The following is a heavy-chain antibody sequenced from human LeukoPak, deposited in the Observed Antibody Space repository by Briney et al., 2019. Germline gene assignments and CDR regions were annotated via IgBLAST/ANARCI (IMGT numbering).Heavy chain of an antibody. CDR2: IYYSGST. Sequence: SETLSLTCTVYVRSISSSSHFGARIRQPPGKGLEWIWSIYYSGSTYYNPSLESRVTISVDTSKNQFSLKVASVTAADTAVYYCARRGGPSGTYYFDSWGQGTLVTVSS. CDR1: VRSISSSSHF. J-gene: IGHJ4*02. CDR3: ARRGGPSGTYYFDS. V-gene: IGHV4-39*01. D-gene: IGHD1-26*01.